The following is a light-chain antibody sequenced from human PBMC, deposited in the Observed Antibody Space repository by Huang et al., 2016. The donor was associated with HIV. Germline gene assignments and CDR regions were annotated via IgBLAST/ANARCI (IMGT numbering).Light chain of an antibody. Sequence: DIQMTQSPSSLSASIGDRVTITCQASQDISNYLNWYQQKPGKAPKLLLYDATNSDAGVPSSVSGSGSGTDFTLTISRLQPEDFATYYCQQFDNVPYSFGQGTRLEIK. V-gene: IGKV1-33*01. CDR3: QQFDNVPYS. CDR2: DAT. CDR1: QDISNY. J-gene: IGKJ2*03.